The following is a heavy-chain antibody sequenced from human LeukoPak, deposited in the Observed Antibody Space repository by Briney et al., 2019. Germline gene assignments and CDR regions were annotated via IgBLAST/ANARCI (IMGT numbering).Heavy chain of an antibody. CDR3: ARFLERLYNWFDL. J-gene: IGHJ5*02. CDR2: IIPIFGTA. V-gene: IGHV1-69*05. CDR1: GGTFSSYA. Sequence: ASVKVSCKASGGTFSSYAISWVRQAPGQGLEWMGGIIPIFGTANYAQKFQGRVTITTDESTSTAYMELSSLRSEDTAVYYCARFLERLYNWFDLWGQGTLVTVSS. D-gene: IGHD1-1*01.